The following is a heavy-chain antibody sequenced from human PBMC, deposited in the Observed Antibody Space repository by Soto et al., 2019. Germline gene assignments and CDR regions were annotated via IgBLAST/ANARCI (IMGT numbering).Heavy chain of an antibody. CDR1: GFTCDDYA. V-gene: IGHV3-9*01. D-gene: IGHD3-22*01. CDR3: AKAGDSNAYYYDTGYFRN. J-gene: IGHJ1*01. Sequence: ALKVSCSASGFTCDDYAMHWVRQAPGKGLEWVAGISWNNGNIGYADSVRGRFTISRDNAKHSLYLQMNSLRAEDTALYYCAKAGDSNAYYYDTGYFRNWCQGTQVTVSS. CDR2: ISWNNGNI.